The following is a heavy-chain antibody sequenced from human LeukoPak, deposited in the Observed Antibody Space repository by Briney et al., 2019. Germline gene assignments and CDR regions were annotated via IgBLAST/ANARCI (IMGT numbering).Heavy chain of an antibody. D-gene: IGHD5-18*01. CDR2: IYYSGST. Sequence: SETLSLTCTVSGGSISSYYWSWIRQPPGKGLEWIGYIYYSGSTNYNPSLKSRVTISVDTSKNQFSLKLSSVTAADTAVYYCARQTGYSYGKGFDYWGQGTLVIVSS. J-gene: IGHJ4*02. CDR1: GGSISSYY. CDR3: ARQTGYSYGKGFDY. V-gene: IGHV4-59*08.